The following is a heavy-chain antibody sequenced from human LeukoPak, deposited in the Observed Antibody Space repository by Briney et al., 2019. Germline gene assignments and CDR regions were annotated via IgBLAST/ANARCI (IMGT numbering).Heavy chain of an antibody. D-gene: IGHD3-16*01. CDR3: ARTEAQGEYFDY. Sequence: GGSLRLSCAASGFTFSSYWMHWVRQAPGKGLVWVSRINSDGSSTSYADSVKGRFTISRDNAKNSLYLQMNSLRAEDTAVYYCARTEAQGEYFDYWGQGTLVTVSS. V-gene: IGHV3-74*01. CDR2: INSDGSST. J-gene: IGHJ4*02. CDR1: GFTFSSYW.